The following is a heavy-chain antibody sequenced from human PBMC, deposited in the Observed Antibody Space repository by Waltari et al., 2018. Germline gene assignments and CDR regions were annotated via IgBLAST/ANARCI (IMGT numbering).Heavy chain of an antibody. CDR3: AADRGNGLYFVY. Sequence: VKLQESGPGLVKPSGTLSLTCLVSGASISSNYWCSWVRQSPGKGLAWIEQIHPSGQTHSTPSPHSRVSVSLAKSKSRFSLSLYFVTDANTAVYYCAADRGNGLYFVYRSQGTLVTVSS. CDR1: GASISSNYW. D-gene: IGHD2-15*01. CDR2: IHPSGQT. V-gene: IGHV4-4*02. J-gene: IGHJ4*02.